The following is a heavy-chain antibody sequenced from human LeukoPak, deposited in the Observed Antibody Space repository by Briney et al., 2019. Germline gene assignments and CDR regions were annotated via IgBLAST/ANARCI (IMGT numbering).Heavy chain of an antibody. D-gene: IGHD1-14*01. CDR3: AKEQDNLLLLSHFDA. J-gene: IGHJ4*02. V-gene: IGHV3-23*01. Sequence: PGGSLRLSCAGSRFTFNNYAMNWVRQTPGKGLQWVAAVSGDGQRTFYADSVKGRFTIFRDNSMNTLSLQMDSLRADDTALYYCAKEQDNLLLLSHFDAWGQGILVTVSA. CDR2: VSGDGQRT. CDR1: RFTFNNYA.